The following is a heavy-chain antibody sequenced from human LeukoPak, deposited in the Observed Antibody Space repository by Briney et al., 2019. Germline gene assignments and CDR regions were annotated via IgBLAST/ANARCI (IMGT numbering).Heavy chain of an antibody. J-gene: IGHJ1*01. D-gene: IGHD4-17*01. CDR1: GCSFTSYW. CDR3: AAYGDSSYFQH. CDR2: FYPGDSGA. Sequence: GESLRISCKGSGCSFTSYWIAWVRQMPGKGLEWMGVFYPGDSGARYSPSFQGQVTFSADKSISTAFLQWSSLKASDTALYYCAAYGDSSYFQHWGQGTLVTVSS. V-gene: IGHV5-51*01.